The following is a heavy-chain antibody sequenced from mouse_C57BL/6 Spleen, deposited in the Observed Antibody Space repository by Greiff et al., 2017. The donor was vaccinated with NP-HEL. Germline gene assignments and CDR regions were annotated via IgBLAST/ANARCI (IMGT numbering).Heavy chain of an antibody. Sequence: EVKLMESGPGLVKPSQSLSLTCSVTGYSITSGYYWNWIRQFPGNKLEWMGYISYDGSNNYNPSLKNRISITRDTSKNQFFLKLNSVTTEDTATYYCARVRGTVDYWGQGTTLTVSS. J-gene: IGHJ2*01. CDR3: ARVRGTVDY. CDR2: ISYDGSN. CDR1: GYSITSGYY. V-gene: IGHV3-6*01. D-gene: IGHD3-1*01.